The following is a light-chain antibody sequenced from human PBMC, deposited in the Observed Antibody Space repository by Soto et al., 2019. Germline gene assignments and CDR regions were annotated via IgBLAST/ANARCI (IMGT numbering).Light chain of an antibody. CDR1: QTVPSR. CDR2: GAS. CDR3: QQYKSWPPIT. Sequence: EIVMTQSPATLSVSAGEGFTLSCRASQTVPSRIAWYQQKPAQAPSLLIYGASTRATGVPDSFSGTGSATEFTLPISSLKSADYAVYYCQQYKSWPPITFGQGTRLEIK. V-gene: IGKV3-15*01. J-gene: IGKJ5*01.